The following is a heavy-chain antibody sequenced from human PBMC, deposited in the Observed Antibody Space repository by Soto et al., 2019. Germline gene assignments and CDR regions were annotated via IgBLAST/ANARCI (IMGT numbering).Heavy chain of an antibody. V-gene: IGHV4-39*01. CDR2: IYYRGNT. J-gene: IGHJ4*02. D-gene: IGHD6-13*01. CDR3: ARHKDTSSRYLLPEY. Sequence: SETLSLTCTVSGGSIRSGGHYWGWIRQPPGKGLEWIGNIYYRGNTYYNPSLMSRVTISVDTSKNQFSLKLRSVTAADTAVYYCARHKDTSSRYLLPEYWGQGSVVTVSS. CDR1: GGSIRSGGHY.